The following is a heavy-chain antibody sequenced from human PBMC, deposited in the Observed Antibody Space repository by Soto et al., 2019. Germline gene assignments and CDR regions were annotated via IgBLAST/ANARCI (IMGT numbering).Heavy chain of an antibody. Sequence: SENLSLPRGVSGGSIRSTNWWAWGRPPPGKRLEWIGSIYSTGSTAYNPSLTSRATVSVDTSNNQFSLTLNSVTAADTAVYHCARGGGSPYHNHEFDFWGQGTLVTVSS. CDR3: ARGGGSPYHNHEFDF. CDR1: GGSIRSTNW. V-gene: IGHV4-4*02. CDR2: IYSTGST. D-gene: IGHD6-13*01. J-gene: IGHJ4*02.